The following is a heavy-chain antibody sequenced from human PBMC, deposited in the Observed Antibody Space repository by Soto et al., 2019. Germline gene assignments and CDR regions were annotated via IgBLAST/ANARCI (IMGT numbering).Heavy chain of an antibody. CDR3: AAGLTVGSWYGLGYYYGMDV. Sequence: ASVKVSCKASGFTFTSSAVQWVRQARGQRLEWIGWIVVGSGNTNYAQKFQERVTITRDMSTSTAYMELNSLRSEDTAVYYCAAGLTVGSWYGLGYYYGMDVWGQGTTVTVSS. CDR2: IVVGSGNT. D-gene: IGHD6-13*01. V-gene: IGHV1-58*01. CDR1: GFTFTSSA. J-gene: IGHJ6*02.